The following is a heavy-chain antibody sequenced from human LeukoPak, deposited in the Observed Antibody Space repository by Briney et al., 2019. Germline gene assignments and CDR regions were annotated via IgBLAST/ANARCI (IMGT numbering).Heavy chain of an antibody. D-gene: IGHD3-10*01. CDR1: GFTFSSYW. CDR2: IKQDGSEK. Sequence: PGGSLRLSCAASGFTFSSYWMSWVRQAPGKGLEWVANIKQDGSEKYYVDSVKGRFTISRDNAKNSLYLQMNSLRAEDTAVYYCIMLRGVSNYYYYMDAWGKGTTVTVSS. CDR3: IMLRGVSNYYYYMDA. V-gene: IGHV3-7*01. J-gene: IGHJ6*03.